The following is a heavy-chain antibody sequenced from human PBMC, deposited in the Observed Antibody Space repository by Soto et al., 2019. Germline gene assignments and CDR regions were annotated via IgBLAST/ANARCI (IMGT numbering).Heavy chain of an antibody. CDR2: VSTNDDRT. CDR3: ARELNTESSAYYSFAF. CDR1: GYTFTAYG. D-gene: IGHD3-22*01. Sequence: QVQMVQSGPEVKMPGASVKVSCKTSGYTFTAYGLAWLRQAPGQRPEWMGWVSTNDDRTNYARKFQCRVTMTTDRSTSTTSMELRSPGTDDTAVYYCARELNTESSAYYSFAFWGQGTLVTVSS. J-gene: IGHJ4*02. V-gene: IGHV1-18*01.